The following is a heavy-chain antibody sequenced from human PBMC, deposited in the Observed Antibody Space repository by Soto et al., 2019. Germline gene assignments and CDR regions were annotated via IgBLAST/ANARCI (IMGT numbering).Heavy chain of an antibody. CDR1: GFTFDNYA. CDR2: IWGTGAGI. CDR3: ARCVGTVSPTSRAPGY. Sequence: EVRLLESGGGLVQPGGSLRLSCSASGFTFDNYAMNWVRQAPGKGLEWVSLIWGTGAGIHYADSVNGRFTISRDNSRNTRDLHMGSLRPDDTAIYYCARCVGTVSPTSRAPGYWGQGTLVTVSS. J-gene: IGHJ4*02. V-gene: IGHV3-23*01. D-gene: IGHD7-27*01.